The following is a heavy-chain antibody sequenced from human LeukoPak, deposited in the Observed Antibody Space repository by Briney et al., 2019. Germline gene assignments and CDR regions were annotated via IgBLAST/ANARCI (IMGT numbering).Heavy chain of an antibody. CDR2: INPNSGGT. CDR1: GYTFTGYY. D-gene: IGHD3-22*01. CDR3: ARDGAPYYYDSSGYYSSGVDY. J-gene: IGHJ4*02. Sequence: ASVTVSCKASGYTFTGYYMHWVRQAPGQGLEWMGWINPNSGGTNYAQKFQGRVTMTRDTSISTAYMELSRLRSDDTAVYYCARDGAPYYYDSSGYYSSGVDYWGQGTLVTVSS. V-gene: IGHV1-2*02.